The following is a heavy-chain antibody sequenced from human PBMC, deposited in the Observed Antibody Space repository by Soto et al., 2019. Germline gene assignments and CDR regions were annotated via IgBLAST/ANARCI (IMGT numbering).Heavy chain of an antibody. CDR3: AKGGTQWLVLNNYYYYGMDV. V-gene: IGHV3-23*01. CDR2: ISGSGGST. D-gene: IGHD6-19*01. CDR1: GFTFSSYA. Sequence: EVQLLESGGGLVQPGGSLRLSCAASGFTFSSYAMSWVRQAPGKGLEWVSAISGSGGSTYYADSVKGRFTISRDNSKNTLYLQMNSLRAEDTAVYYCAKGGTQWLVLNNYYYYGMDVWGQGTTVTVSS. J-gene: IGHJ6*02.